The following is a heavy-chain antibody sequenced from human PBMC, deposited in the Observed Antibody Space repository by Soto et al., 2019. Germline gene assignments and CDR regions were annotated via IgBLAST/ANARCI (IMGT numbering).Heavy chain of an antibody. V-gene: IGHV3-64D*06. CDR1: GGNLSSYG. CDR2: ISSNGGST. CDR3: VKDGIGELPGAWFDP. J-gene: IGHJ5*02. D-gene: IGHD1-26*01. Sequence: RRSGSGCGGNLSSYGMHSLHQKTGKGLEYVSAISSNGGSTYYADSVKGRFTISRDNSKNTLYLQMSSLRAEDTAVYYCVKDGIGELPGAWFDPWGQGTLVTVSS.